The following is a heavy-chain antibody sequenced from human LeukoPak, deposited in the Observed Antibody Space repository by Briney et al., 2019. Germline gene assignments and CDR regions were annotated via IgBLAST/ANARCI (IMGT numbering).Heavy chain of an antibody. CDR1: GFTFSRYA. CDR2: IESSGATT. CDR3: AKDGGLWVSAHWGDS. D-gene: IGHD7-27*01. J-gene: IGHJ4*02. Sequence: GGSLRLSCAASGFTFSRYAMSWARQAPGKGLEWVSLIESSGATTYYADSVKGRFTVSRDDSKNTLYLQMNSLRAEDTAVYYCAKDGGLWVSAHWGDSWGRGTLVTVSS. V-gene: IGHV3-23*01.